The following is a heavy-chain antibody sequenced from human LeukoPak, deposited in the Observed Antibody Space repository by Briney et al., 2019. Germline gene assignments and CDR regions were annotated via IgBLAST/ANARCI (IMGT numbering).Heavy chain of an antibody. CDR3: ARDQGRWLQSLHFDY. CDR1: GYTFTSYG. CDR2: INPSGGST. Sequence: ASVKVSCKASGYTFTSYGISWVRQAPGQGLEWMGIINPSGGSTSYAQKFQGRVTMTRDTSTSTVYMELSSLRSEDTAVYYCARDQGRWLQSLHFDYWGQGTLVTVSS. D-gene: IGHD5-24*01. J-gene: IGHJ4*02. V-gene: IGHV1-46*01.